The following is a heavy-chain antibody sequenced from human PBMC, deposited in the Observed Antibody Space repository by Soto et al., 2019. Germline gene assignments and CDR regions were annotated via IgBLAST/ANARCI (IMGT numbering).Heavy chain of an antibody. J-gene: IGHJ4*02. CDR2: INPSGGST. CDR3: ARDNLDRYYYDSSGYYPPDY. D-gene: IGHD3-22*01. V-gene: IGHV1-46*01. CDR1: GYTFTSYY. Sequence: QVHLVQSGAEVKKPGASVKVSCKASGYTFTSYYMHWVRQAPGQGLEWMGIINPSGGSTSYAPRFQGRVTMTRDTSTSTVYMELSSLTSEDTAVYYCARDNLDRYYYDSSGYYPPDYWGQGTLVTVSS.